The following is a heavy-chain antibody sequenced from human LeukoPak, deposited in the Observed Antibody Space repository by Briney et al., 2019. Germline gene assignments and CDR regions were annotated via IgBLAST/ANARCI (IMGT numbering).Heavy chain of an antibody. J-gene: IGHJ4*02. CDR1: GFTFSSYA. V-gene: IGHV3-64*01. CDR2: ISSNGGST. Sequence: GGSLRLSCAASGFTFSSYAMHWVRQAPGKGLEYVSAISSNGGSTYYANSVKGRFTISRDNSKNTLYLQMGSLRAEDMAVYYCARDPRGYSSSGIDYWGQGTLVTVSS. CDR3: ARDPRGYSSSGIDY. D-gene: IGHD6-6*01.